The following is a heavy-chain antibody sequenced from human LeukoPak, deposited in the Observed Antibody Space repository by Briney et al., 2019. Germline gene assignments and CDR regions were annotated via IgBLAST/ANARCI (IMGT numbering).Heavy chain of an antibody. J-gene: IGHJ4*02. CDR3: ARVSGYDGY. V-gene: IGHV3-23*01. D-gene: IGHD5-12*01. CDR1: GFTFSNYA. Sequence: GGSLRLSCAASGFTFSNYAMTWARQAPGKGLEWVSAISGRGGSTYYADSVKGRFTISRDNSKNTLYLQMNSLRAEDTAVYYCARVSGYDGYWGQGTLVSVSS. CDR2: ISGRGGST.